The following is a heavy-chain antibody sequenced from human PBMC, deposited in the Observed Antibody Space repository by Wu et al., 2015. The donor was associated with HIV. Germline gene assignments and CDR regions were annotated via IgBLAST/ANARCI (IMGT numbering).Heavy chain of an antibody. CDR3: ARDYYDVLTTYSHYFFDL. Sequence: QVQLVQSGAEVKKPGASVKVSCKASGYTFTGYYMHWLRQAPGQGLEWIGWTNPNSGGTNYAQKFQDRVTLTRDTSITTVYMEMSGLRSDDTAVYYCARDYYDVLTTYSHYFFDLWGQGTLVTVSS. CDR2: TNPNSGGT. J-gene: IGHJ4*02. CDR1: GYTFTGYY. D-gene: IGHD3-9*01. V-gene: IGHV1-2*02.